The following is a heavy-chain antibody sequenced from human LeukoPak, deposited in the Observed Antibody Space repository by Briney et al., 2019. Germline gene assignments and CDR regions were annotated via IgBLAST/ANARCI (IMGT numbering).Heavy chain of an antibody. D-gene: IGHD4-17*01. J-gene: IGHJ3*02. CDR2: IIPIFGTA. V-gene: IGHV1-69*05. Sequence: SVKVSCKASGGTFSSYAISWVRQAPGQGLEWMGRIIPIFGTANYAQKFQGRVTITTDESTSTAYMELSSLRSEDTAVYYCASLALGGDFSGPQSDDAFDIWGQGTMVTVSS. CDR1: GGTFSSYA. CDR3: ASLALGGDFSGPQSDDAFDI.